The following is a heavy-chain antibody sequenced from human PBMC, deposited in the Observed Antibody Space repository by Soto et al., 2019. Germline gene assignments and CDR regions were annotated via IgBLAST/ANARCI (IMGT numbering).Heavy chain of an antibody. CDR1: GGSISSYY. CDR3: ASRPSFIVVVPAASLDNWFDP. CDR2: IYYSGST. J-gene: IGHJ5*02. Sequence: SETLSLTCTVSGGSISSYYWSWIRQPPGKGLEWIGNIYYSGSTNYNPSLKSRVTISVDTSKNQFSLKLSSVTAADTAVYYCASRPSFIVVVPAASLDNWFDPWGQGTLVTVSS. V-gene: IGHV4-59*08. D-gene: IGHD2-2*01.